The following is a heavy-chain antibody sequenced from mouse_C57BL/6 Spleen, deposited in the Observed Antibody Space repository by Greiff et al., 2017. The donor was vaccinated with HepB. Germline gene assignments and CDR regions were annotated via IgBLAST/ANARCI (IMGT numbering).Heavy chain of an antibody. CDR1: GFNIKDYY. D-gene: IGHD1-1*01. Sequence: VHVKQSGAELVKPGASVKLSCTASGFNIKDYYMHWVKQRTEQGLEWIGRIDPEAGETKYAPKFQGKATITADTSSNTAYLQLSSLTSEDTAVYYCASPITTVVAPIAYWGQGTLVTVSA. CDR3: ASPITTVVAPIAY. V-gene: IGHV14-2*01. J-gene: IGHJ3*01. CDR2: IDPEAGET.